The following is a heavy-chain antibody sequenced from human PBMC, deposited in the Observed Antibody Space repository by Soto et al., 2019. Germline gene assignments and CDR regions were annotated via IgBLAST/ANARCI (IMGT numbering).Heavy chain of an antibody. D-gene: IGHD2-21*01. V-gene: IGHV4-39*01. CDR1: GGSISKSNYF. Sequence: QLQLHESGPGLVKSSETLSLTCTVSGGSISKSNYFWGWIRQAPGKGLEWIASILYTGTTSYNSSIKSRVAISVDTSKNQFSLKLNSVTAADTAVYYCARLGLGNGDSDYWGQGTLVTVSS. CDR2: ILYTGTT. CDR3: ARLGLGNGDSDY. J-gene: IGHJ4*02.